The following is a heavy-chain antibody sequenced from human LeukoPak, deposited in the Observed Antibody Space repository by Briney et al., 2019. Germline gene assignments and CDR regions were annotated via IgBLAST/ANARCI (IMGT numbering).Heavy chain of an antibody. D-gene: IGHD2-2*02. CDR3: GRQGYTASHYFFDY. V-gene: IGHV4-4*07. J-gene: IGHJ4*02. CDR1: SGSINSYY. Sequence: SETLSLTCTVSSGSINSYYWGWVRQPPGKGLEWLGRIYTTGATQYNPSLKSRVTMSVDTSTNQFSLNLRSMTAADTAVYYCGRQGYTASHYFFDYWSQGSLVAVS. CDR2: IYTTGAT.